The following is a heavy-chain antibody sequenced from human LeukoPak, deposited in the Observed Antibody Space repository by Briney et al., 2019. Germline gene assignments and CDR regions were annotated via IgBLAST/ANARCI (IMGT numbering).Heavy chain of an antibody. Sequence: ASVKVSCKASGYTFTSYGISWVRQASGQGLECMGWISAHNGNTNYAQKLQGRVTMTTDTSTSTAYMELRSLRSDDTAVYYCAISRTGYSGYDLRFDYWGQGTLVTVSS. J-gene: IGHJ4*02. CDR3: AISRTGYSGYDLRFDY. CDR2: ISAHNGNT. D-gene: IGHD5-12*01. CDR1: GYTFTSYG. V-gene: IGHV1-18*01.